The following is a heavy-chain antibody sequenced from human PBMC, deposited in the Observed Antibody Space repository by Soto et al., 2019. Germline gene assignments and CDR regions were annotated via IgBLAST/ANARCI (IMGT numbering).Heavy chain of an antibody. V-gene: IGHV1-18*01. J-gene: IGHJ1*01. Sequence: QVQLVQSGAEVKKPGASVKVSCKASGYDFNNYGISWVRQAPGQGLEWMGWISADNGNTNNAQKFQGRVTMTTDPSTRTVYMELTSLSSDDTAVYYCARDRRLVGAARPEYFQHWGQGNLVTVSS. CDR1: GYDFNNYG. CDR2: ISADNGNT. D-gene: IGHD1-26*01. CDR3: ARDRRLVGAARPEYFQH.